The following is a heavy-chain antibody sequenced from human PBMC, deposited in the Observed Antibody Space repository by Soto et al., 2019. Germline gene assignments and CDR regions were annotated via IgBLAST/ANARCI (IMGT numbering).Heavy chain of an antibody. D-gene: IGHD4-17*01. CDR1: CGSISSYY. J-gene: IGHJ6*02. Sequence: PSETVSLTCNVSCGSISSYYWSWIRQPPGKGLEWIGYISYSGSSNYNPSLKRRVTISVDTSKNQFSLKLSSVTAADTAVYYCARVRVTTRLYYYYYYGMDVWGQGTKVTVS. CDR2: ISYSGSS. V-gene: IGHV4-59*01. CDR3: ARVRVTTRLYYYYYYGMDV.